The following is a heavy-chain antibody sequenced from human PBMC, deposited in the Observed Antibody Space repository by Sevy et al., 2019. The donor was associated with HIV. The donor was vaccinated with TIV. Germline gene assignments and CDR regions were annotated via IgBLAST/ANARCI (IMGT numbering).Heavy chain of an antibody. CDR2: INPNSGAT. D-gene: IGHD3-22*01. Sequence: ASVKVSCKASGYTFIDYYIHWVRQAPGQALEWMGRINPNSGATNYAQKFQDRVTMTRDTSISTSYMELRRLRSDDTAVYYCAREYYYDASGGWVDPWGQGTLVTVSS. CDR3: AREYYYDASGGWVDP. J-gene: IGHJ5*02. V-gene: IGHV1-2*06. CDR1: GYTFIDYY.